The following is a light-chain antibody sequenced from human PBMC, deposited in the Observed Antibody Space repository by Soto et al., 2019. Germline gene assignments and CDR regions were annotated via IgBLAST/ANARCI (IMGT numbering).Light chain of an antibody. CDR2: AAS. J-gene: IGKJ4*01. CDR3: QKYNSALLT. V-gene: IGKV1-27*01. CDR1: QGISNF. Sequence: DIRMTQSPSSLSASVGDRVTITCRASQGISNFLAWYQQKPGKVPKLLIYAASTLHSGVPSRFSGSGSGTDFTITINSLQPEDVATYYCQKYNSALLTFGGGTKVEIK.